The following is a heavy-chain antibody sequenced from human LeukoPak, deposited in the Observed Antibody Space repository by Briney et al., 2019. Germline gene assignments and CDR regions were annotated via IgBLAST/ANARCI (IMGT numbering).Heavy chain of an antibody. CDR3: ARDVRIAVPAADYGMDV. Sequence: PGGSLRLSCAASGFTVSSNYMSWVRQAPGKGLEWVSVIYSGGSTYYADSVKGRFTISRDNSKNTLYLQMNSLRAEDTAVYYCARDVRIAVPAADYGMDVWGQGTTVTVSS. CDR1: GFTVSSNY. V-gene: IGHV3-66*01. J-gene: IGHJ6*02. D-gene: IGHD2-2*01. CDR2: IYSGGST.